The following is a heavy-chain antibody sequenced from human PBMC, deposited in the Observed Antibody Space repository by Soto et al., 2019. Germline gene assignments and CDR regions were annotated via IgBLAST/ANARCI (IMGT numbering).Heavy chain of an antibody. J-gene: IGHJ5*02. CDR2: ISYDGSNK. Sequence: GGSLRLSCAASGFTFSSYAMHWVRQAPGKGLEWVAVISYDGSNKYYADSVKGRFTISRDNSKNKLYLQMNSLRDEDTAVYYCARDLEVAVAGAWGQGTLVTVSS. D-gene: IGHD6-19*01. V-gene: IGHV3-30-3*01. CDR3: ARDLEVAVAGA. CDR1: GFTFSSYA.